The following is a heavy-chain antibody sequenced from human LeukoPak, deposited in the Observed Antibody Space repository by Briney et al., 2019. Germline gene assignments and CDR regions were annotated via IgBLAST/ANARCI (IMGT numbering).Heavy chain of an antibody. D-gene: IGHD6-19*01. Sequence: PGGSLRLSCAAPGFTFTNAWMSWVRQAPGKGLEWIGRMKSISDGGTTDYAAPVKGRFTISRDDSKDTLYLQMNSLKSEDTAVYHCTTEGWGSAWYYFDYWGQGTLVTVSS. CDR1: GFTFTNAW. J-gene: IGHJ4*02. CDR2: MKSISDGGTT. V-gene: IGHV3-15*01. CDR3: TTEGWGSAWYYFDY.